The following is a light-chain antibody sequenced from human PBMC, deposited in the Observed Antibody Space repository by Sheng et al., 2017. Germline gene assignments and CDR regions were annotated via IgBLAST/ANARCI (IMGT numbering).Light chain of an antibody. CDR2: GAS. V-gene: IGKV3-20*01. J-gene: IGKJ3*01. CDR3: QQYGSSRT. CDR1: QSVSSSY. Sequence: EIVLTQSPGTLSLSPGERATLSCRPSQSVSSSYLVWYQQKPGQAPRLLIYGASSRATGIPDRFSGSGSGTDFTLTISRLEPEDFAVYYCQQYGSSRTFGP.